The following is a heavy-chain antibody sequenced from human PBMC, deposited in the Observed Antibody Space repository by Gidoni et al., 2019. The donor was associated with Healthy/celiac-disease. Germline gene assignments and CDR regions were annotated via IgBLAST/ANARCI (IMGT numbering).Heavy chain of an antibody. CDR3: ARYLIPTVTTYYYYYMDV. D-gene: IGHD4-4*01. Sequence: QLQLQESGPGLVKPSETLSLTCTVSGGSISSSSYYWGWIRQPPGKGLEWIGSIYYSGSTYYNPSLKSRVTISGDTSKNQFSLKLSSVTAADTAVYYCARYLIPTVTTYYYYYMDVWGKGTTVTVSS. CDR2: IYYSGST. J-gene: IGHJ6*03. CDR1: GGSISSSSYY. V-gene: IGHV4-39*01.